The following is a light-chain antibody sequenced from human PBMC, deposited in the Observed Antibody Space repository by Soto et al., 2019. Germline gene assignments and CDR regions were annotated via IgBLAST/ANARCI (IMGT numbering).Light chain of an antibody. CDR3: QHRSNWRVT. CDR1: QSVSRN. J-gene: IGKJ5*01. CDR2: GAS. Sequence: ETVLSHSPGTLSLSPGDRATLSCSARQSVSRNLAWYKQKPGQAPRLLIYGASTMATGIPARFSGSGSGTEFTLTISSLQSEDFAVYYCQHRSNWRVTFGQGTRLEI. V-gene: IGKV3-15*01.